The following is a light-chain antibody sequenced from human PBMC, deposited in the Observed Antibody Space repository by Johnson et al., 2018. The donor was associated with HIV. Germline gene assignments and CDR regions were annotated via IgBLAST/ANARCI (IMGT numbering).Light chain of an antibody. Sequence: QSVLTQPPSVSAAPGQKVTISCSGSSSNIGNNYVSWYQQLPGTAPNLLIYENNKRPSGIPDRFSGSKSGTSATLGITGLQTGDEADYYCGTWDTSLSASYVCETGTKVTVI. CDR2: ENN. J-gene: IGLJ1*01. CDR1: SSNIGNNY. V-gene: IGLV1-51*02. CDR3: GTWDTSLSASYV.